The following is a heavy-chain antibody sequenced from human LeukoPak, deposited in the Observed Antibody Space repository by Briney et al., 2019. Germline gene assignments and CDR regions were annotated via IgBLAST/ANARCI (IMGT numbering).Heavy chain of an antibody. V-gene: IGHV4-4*02. Sequence: PSGTLSLTCAVSGGSIINSNWWSWVRQPPGKGLEWIGEIDHSGSTSYNPSLKSRVTISVDRSKNQFSLKLSSVTAADTAVYYCARARVHCSGGSCFPPIWYFDLWGRGTLVTVSS. J-gene: IGHJ2*01. CDR1: GGSIINSNW. CDR3: ARARVHCSGGSCFPPIWYFDL. D-gene: IGHD2-15*01. CDR2: IDHSGST.